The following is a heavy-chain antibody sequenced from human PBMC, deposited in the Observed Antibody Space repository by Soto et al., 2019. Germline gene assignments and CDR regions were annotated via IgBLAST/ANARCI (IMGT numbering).Heavy chain of an antibody. Sequence: PGGSLRLSCAASGFTFSSYGMHWVRQAPGKGLEWVAVISYDGSNKYYADSVKGRFTISRDNSKNTLYLQMNSLRAEDTAVYYCAKAARYSYGLFDYWGQGTLVTVSS. D-gene: IGHD5-18*01. CDR1: GFTFSSYG. J-gene: IGHJ4*02. CDR2: ISYDGSNK. V-gene: IGHV3-30*18. CDR3: AKAARYSYGLFDY.